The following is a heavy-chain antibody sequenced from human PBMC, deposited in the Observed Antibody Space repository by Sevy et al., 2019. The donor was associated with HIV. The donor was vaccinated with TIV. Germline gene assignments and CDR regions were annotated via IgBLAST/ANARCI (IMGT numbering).Heavy chain of an antibody. CDR3: TKDPPVYGDFPYGMDV. V-gene: IGHV3-30*18. J-gene: IGHJ6*02. CDR2: ISHDGSKK. CDR1: GFIFDYYG. Sequence: GGSLRLSCAASGFIFDYYGMHWVRQAPGKGLEWVALISHDGSKKYYADSVKGRFTISRDNSKNTPYLQMNTLRRDDTAAYFCTKDPPVYGDFPYGMDVWGQGTTVTVSS. D-gene: IGHD4-17*01.